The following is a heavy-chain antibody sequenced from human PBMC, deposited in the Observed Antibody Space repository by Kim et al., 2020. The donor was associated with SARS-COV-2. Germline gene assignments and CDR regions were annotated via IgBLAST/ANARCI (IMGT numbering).Heavy chain of an antibody. CDR2: ITGGGTNS. D-gene: IGHD3-22*01. Sequence: GGSLRLSCAASGFTFSNHAMNWVRQAPGKGLEWVSVITGGGTNSYYADSVKGRFTIARDNSKNTLYLQMNSLRVEDTAVYYCAKSAAEFYDSSGAALDS. V-gene: IGHV3-23*01. CDR3: AKSAAEFYDSSGAALDS. J-gene: IGHJ5*01. CDR1: GFTFSNHA.